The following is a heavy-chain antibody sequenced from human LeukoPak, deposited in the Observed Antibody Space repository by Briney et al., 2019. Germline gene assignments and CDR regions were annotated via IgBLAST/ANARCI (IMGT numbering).Heavy chain of an antibody. Sequence: VASVRVSCKASGYTFTSYAMHWVRQAPGQGLEWMGWINPNSGGTNYAQTVQGRVTITRDKSISTAYMEVSRLRSEDTAVYYCARAHDYVWGSYRYDTFDYWGQGTLVTVSS. CDR2: INPNSGGT. J-gene: IGHJ4*02. CDR3: ARAHDYVWGSYRYDTFDY. V-gene: IGHV1-2*02. CDR1: GYTFTSYA. D-gene: IGHD3-16*02.